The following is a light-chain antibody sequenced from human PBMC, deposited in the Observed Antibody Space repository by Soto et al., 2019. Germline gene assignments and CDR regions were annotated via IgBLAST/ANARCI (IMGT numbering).Light chain of an antibody. Sequence: QAVVTQEPSLTVSPGGTVTLTCGSSTGAVTSGHYPYWFQQKPGQAPRTLIYDTTNKHSWTPARFSGSLLGGKAALTLSGAQPEDEADYYYLLLYSGVRPIFGGGTKLTVL. CDR3: LLLYSGVRPI. V-gene: IGLV7-46*01. CDR1: TGAVTSGHY. CDR2: DTT. J-gene: IGLJ2*01.